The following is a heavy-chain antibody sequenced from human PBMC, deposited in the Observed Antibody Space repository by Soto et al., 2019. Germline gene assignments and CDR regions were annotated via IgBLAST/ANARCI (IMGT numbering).Heavy chain of an antibody. Sequence: GSLRLSCAASGFTVSSNYMGWVRQGPGKGLEWVSVIYSGGSTYYADSVKGRFTISRHNSKNTLYLQMNSLRAEDTAVYYCARGYYYDSSGYPFDYWGQGTLVTVSS. CDR3: ARGYYYDSSGYPFDY. V-gene: IGHV3-53*04. D-gene: IGHD3-22*01. J-gene: IGHJ4*02. CDR2: IYSGGST. CDR1: GFTVSSNY.